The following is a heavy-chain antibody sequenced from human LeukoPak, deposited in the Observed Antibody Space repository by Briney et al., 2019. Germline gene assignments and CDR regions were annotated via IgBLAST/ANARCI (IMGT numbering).Heavy chain of an antibody. V-gene: IGHV3-73*01. Sequence: PGGPLNFSCEPSGFPFSGSAMHWVPKASGKGLEGVGRFRSRVNNYATAYAASVKGRFTISRDESKSTAYLQMNSLKTEDTAVYYCTRRSGDDSRGYYDYWGQGTLVTVSS. CDR3: TRRSGDDSRGYYDY. CDR1: GFPFSGSA. J-gene: IGHJ4*02. CDR2: FRSRVNNYAT. D-gene: IGHD3-22*01.